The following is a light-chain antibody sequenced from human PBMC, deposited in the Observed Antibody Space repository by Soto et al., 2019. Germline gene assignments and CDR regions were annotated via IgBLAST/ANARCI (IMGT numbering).Light chain of an antibody. Sequence: QSVLTQPPSVSGAPGQRVTISCSGSSSNIGAGYHVHWYRQVPGTAPKLLIYGNNNRPSGVPDRFSGSKSGTSASLAVTGLQADNEADYYCQSYDSSRSVVFGTGTKLIVL. CDR2: GNN. J-gene: IGLJ1*01. CDR3: QSYDSSRSVV. V-gene: IGLV1-40*01. CDR1: SSNIGAGYH.